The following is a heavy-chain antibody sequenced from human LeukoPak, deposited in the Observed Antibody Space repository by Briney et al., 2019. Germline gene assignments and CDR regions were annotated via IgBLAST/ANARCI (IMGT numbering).Heavy chain of an antibody. V-gene: IGHV3-30*03. CDR1: GFTFSSYS. J-gene: IGHJ4*02. Sequence: SGRSLRLSCAASGFTFSSYSIHWVRQAPGKGLEWVTVISADGRTQYYSDSVKGRFTISRDNSLNTLHLQMNNLRAGDTAVYYCAREFGHDRWYFDYWGQGALVTVSS. CDR2: ISADGRTQ. CDR3: AREFGHDRWYFDY. D-gene: IGHD5-12*01.